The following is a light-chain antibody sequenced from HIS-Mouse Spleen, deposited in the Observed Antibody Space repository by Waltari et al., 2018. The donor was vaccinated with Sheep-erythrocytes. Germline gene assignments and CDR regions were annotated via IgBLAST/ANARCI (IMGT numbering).Light chain of an antibody. CDR1: QSISSW. V-gene: IGKV1-5*03. J-gene: IGKJ3*01. Sequence: DIQMTQSPLTLSASVGDRVTITCRASQSISSWLAWYQQKPGKAPKLLIYKATSLESGVPSRFSGSGSGTEFTLTISSLQPDDFATYYCQQYNSSLTFGPGTKVDIK. CDR2: KAT. CDR3: QQYNSSLT.